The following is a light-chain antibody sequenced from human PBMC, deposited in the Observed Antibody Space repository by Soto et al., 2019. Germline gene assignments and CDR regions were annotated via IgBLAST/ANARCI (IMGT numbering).Light chain of an antibody. CDR3: QQNYINPRT. CDR1: ESISFY. J-gene: IGKJ3*01. Sequence: EIQMTQSPSSLSASVGDSVTITCRASESISFYLNWYQQTPGQAPKVLIYAASTLHRGVPSRFSGVGSGTDFTLTISSLQPEDFATYYCQQNYINPRTFGPGTKVDIK. V-gene: IGKV1-39*01. CDR2: AAS.